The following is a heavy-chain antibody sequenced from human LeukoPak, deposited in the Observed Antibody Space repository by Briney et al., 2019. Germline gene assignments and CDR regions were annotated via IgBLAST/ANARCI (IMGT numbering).Heavy chain of an antibody. V-gene: IGHV3-9*01. CDR2: INWNSGSI. J-gene: IGHJ3*02. CDR1: GFTFDGYA. Sequence: GGSLRLSCAASGFTFDGYAMHWVRQVPGKGLEWVSGINWNSGSIGYADSVKGRFTISRDNAKNTFYLQVNSLRVEDTAVYYCAKGGSLLWFDEETFDIWGLGTMVTVSS. CDR3: AKGGSLLWFDEETFDI. D-gene: IGHD3-10*01.